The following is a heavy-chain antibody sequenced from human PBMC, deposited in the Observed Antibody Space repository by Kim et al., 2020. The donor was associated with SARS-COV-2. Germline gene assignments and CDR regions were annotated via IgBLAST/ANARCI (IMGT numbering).Heavy chain of an antibody. CDR2: SNGSSTI. Sequence: SNGSSTIYYADAVKGRFTISRDNAKNSLYLQMNSLRDEDTAVYYCATDRTYWGQGTLVTVSS. CDR3: ATDRTY. J-gene: IGHJ4*02. V-gene: IGHV3-48*02.